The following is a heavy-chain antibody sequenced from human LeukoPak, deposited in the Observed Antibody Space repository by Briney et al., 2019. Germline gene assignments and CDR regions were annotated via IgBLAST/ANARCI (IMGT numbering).Heavy chain of an antibody. CDR1: GFTFSSYW. Sequence: GGSLRLFCAASGFTFSSYWVSWVRQAPGKGLECVANIKEDGSEEYYVDSVKGRFSISRDNAKNSPYLQMNSLRAEDTAVYYCARDWLAGNPYHAFDLWGKGTMVTVSS. CDR3: ARDWLAGNPYHAFDL. CDR2: IKEDGSEE. J-gene: IGHJ3*01. D-gene: IGHD3-22*01. V-gene: IGHV3-7*01.